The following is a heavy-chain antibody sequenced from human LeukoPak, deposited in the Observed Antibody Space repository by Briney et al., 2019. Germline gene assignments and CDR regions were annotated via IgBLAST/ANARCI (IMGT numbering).Heavy chain of an antibody. Sequence: RASVKVSFKASGYTFTGHYLHWVRQAPGQGLEWMGWINPKSGGSHYAQKFEGRVTMTRDTSISTAYMELHRLTSDDTAVYYCARFYCSSTDCYGQTNWFDPWGQGTLVTVSS. D-gene: IGHD2-2*01. CDR2: INPKSGGS. CDR3: ARFYCSSTDCYGQTNWFDP. V-gene: IGHV1-2*02. CDR1: GYTFTGHY. J-gene: IGHJ5*02.